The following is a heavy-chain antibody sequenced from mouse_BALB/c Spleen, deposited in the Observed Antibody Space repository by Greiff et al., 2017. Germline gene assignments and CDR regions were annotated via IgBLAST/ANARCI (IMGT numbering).Heavy chain of an antibody. CDR3: ARPYYYGSSWFAY. CDR1: GYTFTDYN. V-gene: IGHV1S29*02. Sequence: EVQRVESGPELVKPGASVKISCKASGYTFTDYNMHWVKQSHGKSLEWIGYIYPYNGGTGYNQKFKSKATLTVDNSSSTAYMELRSLTSEDSAVYYCARPYYYGSSWFAYWGQGTLVTVSA. J-gene: IGHJ3*01. CDR2: IYPYNGGT. D-gene: IGHD1-1*01.